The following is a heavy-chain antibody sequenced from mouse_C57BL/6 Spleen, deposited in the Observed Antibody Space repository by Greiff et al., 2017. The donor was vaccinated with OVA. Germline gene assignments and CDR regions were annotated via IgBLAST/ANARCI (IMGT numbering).Heavy chain of an antibody. J-gene: IGHJ1*03. CDR3: ARGAVEYSDV. D-gene: IGHD2-10*02. CDR2: IYPRSGYT. Sequence: QVQLQQSGAELARPGASVKLSCKASGYTFTSYGISWVKQRTGQGLEWIGEIYPRSGYTYYNQKFKGKATLTADKSSSTAYMELRSLTSEDSAVSVFARGAVEYSDVWGTGTTVTVSS. V-gene: IGHV1-81*01. CDR1: GYTFTSYG.